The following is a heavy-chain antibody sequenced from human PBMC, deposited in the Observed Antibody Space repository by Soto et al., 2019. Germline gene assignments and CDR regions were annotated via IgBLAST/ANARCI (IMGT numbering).Heavy chain of an antibody. D-gene: IGHD3-16*01. Sequence: QVQLRESGPGLVMPSQTLSLTCTVSGDSIGSGNKYWSWIRQAPGTGLEWIGYIFSSGTTYYNPALKSRLTMSLATSQNQFSLKLNSVTAADTAVYFCARVPSPFDFYYAMDVWGQGTTVTVSS. CDR1: GDSIGSGNKY. V-gene: IGHV4-30-4*01. CDR2: IFSSGTT. CDR3: ARVPSPFDFYYAMDV. J-gene: IGHJ6*02.